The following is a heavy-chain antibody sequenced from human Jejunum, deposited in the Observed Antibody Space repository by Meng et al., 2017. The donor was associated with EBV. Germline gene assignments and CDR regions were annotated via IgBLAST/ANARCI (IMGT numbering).Heavy chain of an antibody. CDR2: NNHCRRS. Sequence: LRGWAPGTLTLSAPLSPACTVSGASACRRQHPWNWLRECPGKGLAWSGYNNHCRRSNYNLSLNTPMTMSTDNFKPQISLKLSSANDAETAMYSSGRYSDSWGQGTLVTVSS. J-gene: IGHJ4*02. CDR3: GRYSDS. V-gene: IGHV4-61*01. CDR1: GASACRRQHP. D-gene: IGHD2-15*01.